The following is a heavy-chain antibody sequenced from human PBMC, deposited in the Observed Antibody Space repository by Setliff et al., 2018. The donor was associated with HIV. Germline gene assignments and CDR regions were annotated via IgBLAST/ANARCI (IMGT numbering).Heavy chain of an antibody. Sequence: PGGSLRLSCATSGFPFSGFWMSWVRQAPGTGLEWVANINQYGSETYYVDSVRGRFTISRDNTKNSLYLHMTGLRADDTAIYYCAKDLGTYSSGRALDSWGRFYYFEYWGQGTLVTVSS. D-gene: IGHD6-19*01. V-gene: IGHV3-7*03. CDR1: GFPFSGFW. CDR3: AKDLGTYSSGRALDSWGRFYYFEY. CDR2: INQYGSET. J-gene: IGHJ4*02.